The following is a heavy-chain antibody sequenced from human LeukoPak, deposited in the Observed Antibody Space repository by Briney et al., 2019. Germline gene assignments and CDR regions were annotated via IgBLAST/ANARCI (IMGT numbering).Heavy chain of an antibody. CDR3: AKGGYYFDY. CDR1: GGPISTYY. V-gene: IGHV4-59*01. CDR2: IYYTGST. D-gene: IGHD3-10*01. Sequence: PSETLSLTCTVSGGPISTYYWSWIRQPPGKGLEWIGHIYYTGSTNYNPSLKSRVTISVDTSKNEFSLKLSSVTAADTAVYYCAKGGYYFDYWGQGILVTVSS. J-gene: IGHJ4*02.